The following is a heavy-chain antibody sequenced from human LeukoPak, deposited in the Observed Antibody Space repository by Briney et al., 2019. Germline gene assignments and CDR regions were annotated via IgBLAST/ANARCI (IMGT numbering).Heavy chain of an antibody. CDR1: GFTFTTYS. CDR3: TRDQTPYY. V-gene: IGHV3-49*04. CDR2: IRSKAYEGTT. J-gene: IGHJ4*02. Sequence: PGGSLRLSCEASGFTFTTYSMTGVREAPGKGLEWGGFIRSKAYEGTTEYDASVKGRFTISRDDSKSLAYLQMNSLKTEDTAVYYCTRDQTPYYWGQGTLVTVSS.